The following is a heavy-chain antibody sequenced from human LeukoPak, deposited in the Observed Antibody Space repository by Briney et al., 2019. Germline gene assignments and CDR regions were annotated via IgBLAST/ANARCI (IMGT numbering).Heavy chain of an antibody. CDR1: GGSISSNNW. D-gene: IGHD6-6*01. Sequence: SGTLSLTCTVFGGSISSNNWWSWVRQPPGKGLEWIGEMYHSGNINYNPSPKSRATISVDKSKNQFSLKLSFVTAADTAVYYCARDVGARLPGYWGQGILVTVSS. CDR2: MYHSGNI. CDR3: ARDVGARLPGY. V-gene: IGHV4-4*02. J-gene: IGHJ4*02.